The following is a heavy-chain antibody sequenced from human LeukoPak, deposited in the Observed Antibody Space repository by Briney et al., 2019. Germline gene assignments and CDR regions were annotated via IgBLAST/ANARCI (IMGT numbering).Heavy chain of an antibody. V-gene: IGHV1-58*01. J-gene: IGHJ5*02. CDR1: GFTFTSSA. Sequence: ASVKVSCKASGFTFTSSAVQWVRQARGQRLEWIGWIVVGSGNTNYAQKFQERVTITRDMSTSTAHMELSSLRSEDTAVYYCAASQGPVLLYGPRGFDPWGQGTLVTVSS. CDR3: AASQGPVLLYGPRGFDP. D-gene: IGHD3-10*01. CDR2: IVVGSGNT.